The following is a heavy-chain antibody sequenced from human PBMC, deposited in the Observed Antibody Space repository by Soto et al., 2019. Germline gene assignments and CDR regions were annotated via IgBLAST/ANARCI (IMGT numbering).Heavy chain of an antibody. Sequence: AVGSLRLSCTASGFTFSSYSMNWVRQAPGKGLEWVSYISSSSSTMYYADSVKGRLTISRDNAKNSLFLHMNSLRDEDTAVYYCARDSTDADSGSYSGDYWGQGTLVTVSS. J-gene: IGHJ4*02. V-gene: IGHV3-48*02. D-gene: IGHD1-26*01. CDR3: ARDSTDADSGSYSGDY. CDR1: GFTFSSYS. CDR2: ISSSSSTM.